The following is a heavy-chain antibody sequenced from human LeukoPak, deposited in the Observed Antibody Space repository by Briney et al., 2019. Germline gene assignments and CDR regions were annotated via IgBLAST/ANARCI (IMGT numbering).Heavy chain of an antibody. D-gene: IGHD3-16*02. CDR1: GFTFSSYA. Sequence: QPGGSLRLSCAASGFTFSSYAIHWVRQAPGKGLEWVAFIRYDGSNKYYADSVKGRFTISRDNSKNTLYLQMNSLRAEDTAVYYCAKDHDYVWVSYHDHYYFDYWGQGTLVTVSS. CDR2: IRYDGSNK. J-gene: IGHJ4*02. CDR3: AKDHDYVWVSYHDHYYFDY. V-gene: IGHV3-30*02.